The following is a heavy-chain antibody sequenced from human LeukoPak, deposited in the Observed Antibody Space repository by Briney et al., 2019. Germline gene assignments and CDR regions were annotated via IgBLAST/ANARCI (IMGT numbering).Heavy chain of an antibody. V-gene: IGHV4-30-2*01. J-gene: IGHJ4*02. D-gene: IGHD5-12*01. CDR3: ARLGRSGYDLLFDY. CDR1: GGSISSGGYS. Sequence: SETLSLTCAVSGGSISSGGYSWSWIRQPPGKGLEWIGYIYHSGSTYYNPSLKSRVTISVDRSKNQFSLKLSSVTAADTAVYYCARLGRSGYDLLFDYWVQGTLVTVCS. CDR2: IYHSGST.